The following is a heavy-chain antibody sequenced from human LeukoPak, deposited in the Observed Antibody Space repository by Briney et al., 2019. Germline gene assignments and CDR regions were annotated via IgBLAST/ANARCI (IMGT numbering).Heavy chain of an antibody. V-gene: IGHV3-30-3*01. Sequence: LTGGSLRLSCAASGFSFSDYAMYWVRQAPGKGLEWVAVISYDGSNKYYADSVKGRFTISRDNSRTFLYLQMDSLRLEDTAVYYCARGAPPDYWGQGTLVTVSS. CDR1: GFSFSDYA. J-gene: IGHJ4*02. CDR2: ISYDGSNK. CDR3: ARGAPPDY.